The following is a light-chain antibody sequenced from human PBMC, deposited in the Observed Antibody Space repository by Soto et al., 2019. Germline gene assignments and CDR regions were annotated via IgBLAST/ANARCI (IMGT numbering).Light chain of an antibody. Sequence: DIQMTQSPPSLSASVGDRVTITCQASQDIRNYLNWYQQKPGKAPKLLIRAAVNLQVGVPSRFSGSGSGTDFTLTISSLQPEDCATYFCQQTYTTPLYTFGQGTHLEI. J-gene: IGKJ2*01. V-gene: IGKV1-39*01. CDR1: QDIRNY. CDR2: AAV. CDR3: QQTYTTPLYT.